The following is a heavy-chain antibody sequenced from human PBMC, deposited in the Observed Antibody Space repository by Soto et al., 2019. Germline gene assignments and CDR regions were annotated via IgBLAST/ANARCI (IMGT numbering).Heavy chain of an antibody. V-gene: IGHV4-59*01. CDR3: ARDLGDDILTGYPTSWFDP. CDR2: IYYSGST. J-gene: IGHJ5*02. Sequence: SETLSLTCTVSGGSISSYYWSWIRQPPGKGLEWIGYIYYSGSTNYNPSLKSRVTISVDTSKNQFSLKLSSVTAADTAVYYCARDLGDDILTGYPTSWFDPWGQGTLVTVS. CDR1: GGSISSYY. D-gene: IGHD3-9*01.